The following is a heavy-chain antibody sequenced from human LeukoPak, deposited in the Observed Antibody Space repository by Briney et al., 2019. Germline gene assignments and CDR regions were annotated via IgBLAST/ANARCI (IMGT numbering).Heavy chain of an antibody. V-gene: IGHV3-23*01. J-gene: IGHJ4*02. D-gene: IGHD1-7*01. Sequence: PGGSLRLSCAVSGFTFSNEAMGWVRQAPGKGLEWVSAISGSGVSTYYADSVKGRFTVSRDNSKNTLYLQMSSLRAEDTAVYYCAKDERNWNYNLASQTYDWGQGTLVTVSS. CDR2: ISGSGVST. CDR3: AKDERNWNYNLASQTYD. CDR1: GFTFSNEA.